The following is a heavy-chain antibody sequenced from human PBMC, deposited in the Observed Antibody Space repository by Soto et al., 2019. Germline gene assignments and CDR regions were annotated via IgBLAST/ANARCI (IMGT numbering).Heavy chain of an antibody. CDR1: GLSLSTSGEA. J-gene: IGHJ5*02. D-gene: IGHD3-10*01. CDR3: AHYVSASPAGWFDP. V-gene: IGHV2-5*02. Sequence: QITLKESGPTLVKPTQTLTLTCSFSGLSLSTSGEAVGWIRQPPGKALEWLALIYWDDDKFFNPTLKTRLTITKDTSKIQVVLTLTNMDPVDTATYSCAHYVSASPAGWFDPWGQGVLVTVSS. CDR2: IYWDDDK.